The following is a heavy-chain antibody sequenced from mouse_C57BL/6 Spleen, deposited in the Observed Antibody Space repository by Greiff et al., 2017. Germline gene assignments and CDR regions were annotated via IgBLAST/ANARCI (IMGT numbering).Heavy chain of an antibody. CDR3: TREGACFDY. Sequence: VKLMASGAELVRPGASVTLSCKASGYTFTDYEMHWVKQTPVHGLEWIGAIDPETGGTAYNQKFKGKAILTADKSSSTAYMELRSLTSEDSAVYYCTREGACFDYWGQGTTLTVSS. V-gene: IGHV1-15*01. CDR2: IDPETGGT. CDR1: GYTFTDYE. J-gene: IGHJ2*01.